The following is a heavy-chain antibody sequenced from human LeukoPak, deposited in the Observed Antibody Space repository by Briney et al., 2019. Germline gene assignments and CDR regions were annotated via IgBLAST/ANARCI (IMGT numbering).Heavy chain of an antibody. J-gene: IGHJ3*02. CDR3: ARESLEWLSLYAFDI. Sequence: GGSLRLSCAASGFTFSDHYMDWVRQAPGKGLEWVGRTGNKANSYTTEYAASVKGRFTISRDDSKNSLYLQMNSLKTEDTAVYYCARESLEWLSLYAFDIWGQGTMVTVSS. V-gene: IGHV3-72*01. CDR2: TGNKANSYTT. CDR1: GFTFSDHY. D-gene: IGHD3-3*01.